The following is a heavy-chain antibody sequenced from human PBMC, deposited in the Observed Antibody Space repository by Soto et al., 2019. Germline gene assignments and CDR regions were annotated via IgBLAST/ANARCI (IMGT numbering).Heavy chain of an antibody. CDR1: GYTFTSYD. D-gene: IGHD5-18*01. V-gene: IGHV1-8*01. Sequence: QVQLVQSGAEVKKPGASVKVSCKASGYTFTSYDINWVRQATGQGLEWMGWMNPNSGNTGYAQKCQGRXXMXRXISISTAYMELSSLRSEDTAVYYCARGGYGTYGMDVWGQGTTVTVSS. CDR2: MNPNSGNT. J-gene: IGHJ6*02. CDR3: ARGGYGTYGMDV.